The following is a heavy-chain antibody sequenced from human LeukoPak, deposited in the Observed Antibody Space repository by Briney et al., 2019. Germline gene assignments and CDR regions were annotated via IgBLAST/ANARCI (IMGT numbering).Heavy chain of an antibody. CDR1: GFSFSNYA. V-gene: IGHV3-23*01. Sequence: GGSLRLSCAVSGFSFSNYAVAWVRQTPGKGLEWVSSISTSGGTTYDADSVKGRFTVSRDNSKNMLYLQMNSLRAEDTAVYYCAKAHRPMTTVPLGYWGQGTLVTVSS. CDR2: ISTSGGTT. D-gene: IGHD4-17*01. J-gene: IGHJ4*02. CDR3: AKAHRPMTTVPLGY.